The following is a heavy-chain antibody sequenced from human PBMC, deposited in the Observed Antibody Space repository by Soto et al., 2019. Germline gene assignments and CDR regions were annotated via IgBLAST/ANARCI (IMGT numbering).Heavy chain of an antibody. CDR2: INHSGST. Sequence: QVQLQQWGAGLLKPSETLSLTCAVYGGSFSGYYWSWIRQPPGKGLEWIGEINHSGSTNYNPSLKSRVTISVDTSKNQFSLKLSSVTAADTAVYYCARGPLGYNWNENTRVDYWGQGTLVTVSS. CDR3: ARGPLGYNWNENTRVDY. V-gene: IGHV4-34*01. J-gene: IGHJ4*02. CDR1: GGSFSGYY. D-gene: IGHD1-1*01.